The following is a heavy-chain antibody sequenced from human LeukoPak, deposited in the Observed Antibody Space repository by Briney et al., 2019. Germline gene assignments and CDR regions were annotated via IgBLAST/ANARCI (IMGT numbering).Heavy chain of an antibody. CDR2: INPNSGGT. CDR3: ARGLTGYSSSWYQIPYYFDY. D-gene: IGHD6-13*01. CDR1: GYTFTGYY. J-gene: IGHJ4*02. V-gene: IGHV1-2*02. Sequence: ASVKVSCKASGYTFTGYYMHWVRQAPGQGLEWMGWINPNSGGTNYAQKFQGRVTMTRDTSISTAYMELSRLRSDDTAVYYCARGLTGYSSSWYQIPYYFDYWGQGTLVTVSS.